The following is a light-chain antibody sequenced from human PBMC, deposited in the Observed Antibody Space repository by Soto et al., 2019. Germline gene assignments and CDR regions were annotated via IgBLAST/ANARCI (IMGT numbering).Light chain of an antibody. CDR3: QQYGRSRN. Sequence: EIVLTQSPGTLSLSPGERATLSCRASQSVDNIYLAWYQHKPGQAPRLLIYGASSRVTGVPDRFSGSGSGTDFPLTISRLEPEDFAVYYCQQYGRSRNFGQGTKVEIK. V-gene: IGKV3-20*01. CDR1: QSVDNIY. CDR2: GAS. J-gene: IGKJ2*01.